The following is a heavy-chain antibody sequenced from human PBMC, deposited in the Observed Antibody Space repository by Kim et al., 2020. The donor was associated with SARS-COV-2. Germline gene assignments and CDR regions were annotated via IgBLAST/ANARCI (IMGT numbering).Heavy chain of an antibody. Sequence: SVKVSCKASGGTFSSYAISWVRQAPGQGLEWMGGIIPIFGTANYAQKFQGRVTITADESTSTAYMELSSLRSEDTAVYYCARGYYYGSGTNFDYWGQGTLVTVSS. J-gene: IGHJ4*02. CDR2: IIPIFGTA. CDR1: GGTFSSYA. D-gene: IGHD3-10*01. V-gene: IGHV1-69*13. CDR3: ARGYYYGSGTNFDY.